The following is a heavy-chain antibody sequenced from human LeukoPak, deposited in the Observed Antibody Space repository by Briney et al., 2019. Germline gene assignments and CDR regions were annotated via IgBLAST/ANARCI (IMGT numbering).Heavy chain of an antibody. D-gene: IGHD1-26*01. CDR3: VRQQTPHGNFDY. CDR1: GFTFSSYA. J-gene: IGHJ4*02. V-gene: IGHV3-13*01. CDR2: IGTAGDT. Sequence: GGSLRLSCAVSGFTFSSYAMHWVRQAPGKGLEWVSAIGTAGDTFYPGSVKGRFTISRENAKNSLSLQMNSLRAEDTAVYYCVRQQTPHGNFDYWGQGTLVTVSS.